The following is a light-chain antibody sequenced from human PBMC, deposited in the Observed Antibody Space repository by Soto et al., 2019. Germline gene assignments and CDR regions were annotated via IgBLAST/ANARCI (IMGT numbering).Light chain of an antibody. V-gene: IGKV1-5*03. J-gene: IGKJ1*01. CDR3: QQYSTYPWT. CDR1: QSISTW. Sequence: DIQMTQSPSTLSASVGDRVTITCRASQSISTWLAWYQQKPGKAPKLLMYKASSLKSGLPSRFSGSGSGTEFKLTISSLQPGDFATYYCQQYSTYPWTFGQGTKVEIK. CDR2: KAS.